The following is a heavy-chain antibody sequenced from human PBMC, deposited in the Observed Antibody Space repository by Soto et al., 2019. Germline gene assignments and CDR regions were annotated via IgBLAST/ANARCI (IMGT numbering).Heavy chain of an antibody. CDR3: ARRDFGVVNNWFDP. CDR1: GGSISSSSYY. J-gene: IGHJ5*02. CDR2: IYYSGST. V-gene: IGHV4-39*01. Sequence: SETLSLTCIVSGGSISSSSYYWCWIRQPPGKGLEWIGSIYYSGSTYYNPSLKSRVTISVDTSKNQFSLKLSSVTAADTAVYYCARRDFGVVNNWFDPWGQGTLVTVSS. D-gene: IGHD3-3*01.